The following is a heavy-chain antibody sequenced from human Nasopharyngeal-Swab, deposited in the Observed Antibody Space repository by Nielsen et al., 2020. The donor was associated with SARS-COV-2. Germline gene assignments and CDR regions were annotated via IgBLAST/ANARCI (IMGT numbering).Heavy chain of an antibody. Sequence: GGSLRLSCAASGSTFSSYAMSWVRRAPGKGLEWVSIISGSGDTTYYADSVNDRFTISRDNSKNTLYLQMNSLKTEDTAVYYCTTLDDNSGYFGQWGQGTLVTVSS. CDR2: ISGSGDTT. CDR1: GSTFSSYA. V-gene: IGHV3-23*01. J-gene: IGHJ4*02. D-gene: IGHD3-22*01. CDR3: TTLDDNSGYFGQ.